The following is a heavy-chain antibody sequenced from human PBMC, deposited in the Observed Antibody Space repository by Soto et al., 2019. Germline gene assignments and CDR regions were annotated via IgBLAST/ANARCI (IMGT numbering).Heavy chain of an antibody. CDR2: IYYSGST. CDR3: ARDQEDYYDSSGYHWFDP. Sequence: SETLSLTCTVSGGSISSYYWSWIRQPPGKGLEWIGYIYYSGSTNYNPSLKSRVTMSVDTSKNQFSLKLSSVTAADTAVYYCARDQEDYYDSSGYHWFDPWGQGTLVTSPQ. D-gene: IGHD3-22*01. CDR1: GGSISSYY. V-gene: IGHV4-59*12. J-gene: IGHJ5*02.